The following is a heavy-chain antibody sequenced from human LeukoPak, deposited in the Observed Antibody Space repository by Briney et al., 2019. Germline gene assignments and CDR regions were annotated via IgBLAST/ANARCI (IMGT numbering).Heavy chain of an antibody. CDR2: VNLQGST. Sequence: PSETLSLTCTVSGGSISSYYWSWVRQPPGKGLEWIGEVNLQGSTNYNPSLMGRVAIAVVTSENHISLQLTSVTAADTAVYYCAREGGPYRPLDYSGQGTLVTVSS. J-gene: IGHJ4*02. CDR1: GGSISSYY. CDR3: AREGGPYRPLDY. V-gene: IGHV4-34*01.